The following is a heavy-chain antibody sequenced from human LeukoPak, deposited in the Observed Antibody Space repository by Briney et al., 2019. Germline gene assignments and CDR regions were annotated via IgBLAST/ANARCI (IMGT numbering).Heavy chain of an antibody. CDR2: ISGSNSYI. D-gene: IGHD1-1*01. Sequence: PGGSLRLSCAASGFTFSSYSMNWVRQAPGKGLEWVSSISGSNSYIYYADSMKGRFTISRDNSKNTLYLQMNSLRPEDTAVYYCAKSLNDDGNLWGQGALVTVSS. J-gene: IGHJ4*02. V-gene: IGHV3-21*01. CDR1: GFTFSSYS. CDR3: AKSLNDDGNL.